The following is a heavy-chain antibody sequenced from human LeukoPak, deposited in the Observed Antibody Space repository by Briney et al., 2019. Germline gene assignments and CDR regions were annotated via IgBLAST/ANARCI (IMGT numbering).Heavy chain of an antibody. CDR1: GGSISSYY. CDR3: ARVATTYYYDSSGYSFDY. V-gene: IGHV4-59*12. J-gene: IGHJ4*02. D-gene: IGHD3-22*01. Sequence: SETLSLTCTVSGGSISSYYWSWIRQPPGKGLEWIGYIYYSGSTNYNPSLKSRVTISVDTSKNQFSLKLSSVTAADTAVYYCARVATTYYYDSSGYSFDYWGQGTLVTVSS. CDR2: IYYSGST.